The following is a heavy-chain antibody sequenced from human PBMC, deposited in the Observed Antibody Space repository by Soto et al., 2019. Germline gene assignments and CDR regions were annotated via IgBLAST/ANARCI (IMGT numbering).Heavy chain of an antibody. CDR1: GGTFSSYA. CDR2: IIPIFGTA. Sequence: SGGTFSSYAISWVRQAPGQGLEWMGGIIPIFGTANYAQKFQGRVTITADKSTSTAYMELSSLRSEDTAVYYCARRTDRYDFWSGPGWFDPWGQGTLVTVSS. D-gene: IGHD3-3*01. V-gene: IGHV1-69*06. J-gene: IGHJ5*02. CDR3: ARRTDRYDFWSGPGWFDP.